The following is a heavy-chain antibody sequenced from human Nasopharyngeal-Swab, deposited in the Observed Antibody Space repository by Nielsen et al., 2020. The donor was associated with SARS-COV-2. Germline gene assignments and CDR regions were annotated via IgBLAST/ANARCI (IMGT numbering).Heavy chain of an antibody. V-gene: IGHV3-23*01. Sequence: GGSLRLSCAASGSTFSSYAMSWVRQAPGKGREWVSAISGSGGSTYYADSVKGRFTISRDNSTNTLYLQMNDLRAEDTAMYYCAKLTSTTMTSYYWGQGTMVTVSS. CDR3: AKLTSTTMTSYY. J-gene: IGHJ4*02. CDR2: ISGSGGST. D-gene: IGHD4-17*01. CDR1: GSTFSSYA.